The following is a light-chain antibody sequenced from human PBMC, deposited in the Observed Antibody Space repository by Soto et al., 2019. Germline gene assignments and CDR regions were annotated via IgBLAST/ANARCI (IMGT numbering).Light chain of an antibody. Sequence: EILLTQSPGTLSSSPGERATLSCRASQSVRNNYIAWYQQKPGQAPRLLIHGASVRATGIPDRFSGSGSGTDFTLTITRLEPEDFAVYYCQQYGSPPYTFGQGAKLEI. J-gene: IGKJ2*01. CDR1: QSVRNNY. CDR2: GAS. CDR3: QQYGSPPYT. V-gene: IGKV3-20*01.